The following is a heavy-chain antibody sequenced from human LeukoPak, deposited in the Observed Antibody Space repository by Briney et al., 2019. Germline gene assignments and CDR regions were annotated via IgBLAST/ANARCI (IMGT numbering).Heavy chain of an antibody. CDR3: ASSLTSPYYMDV. CDR1: GFTFSSYS. CDR2: ISSSSSYI. D-gene: IGHD2-2*01. Sequence: GGSLRLSCAASGFTFSSYSMNSVRQAPGKGLEWVSSISSSSSYIYYADSVKGRFTISRDNAKNSLYLQMNSLRAEDTAVYYCASSLTSPYYMDVWGQGTTVTVSS. V-gene: IGHV3-21*01. J-gene: IGHJ6*03.